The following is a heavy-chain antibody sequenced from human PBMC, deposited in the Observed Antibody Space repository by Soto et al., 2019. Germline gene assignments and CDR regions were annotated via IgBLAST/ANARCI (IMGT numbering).Heavy chain of an antibody. CDR2: ISWSSGDI. Sequence: GGSLRLSCAASGFTFDDYAMHWVRQVPGKGLEWVSCISWSSGDIGYADSVKGRFTISRDNAKNSLYLQMNSLRAEDTAVYYCARNIYGDDAFDIWGQGTMVTVSS. V-gene: IGHV3-9*01. CDR3: ARNIYGDDAFDI. D-gene: IGHD4-17*01. J-gene: IGHJ3*02. CDR1: GFTFDDYA.